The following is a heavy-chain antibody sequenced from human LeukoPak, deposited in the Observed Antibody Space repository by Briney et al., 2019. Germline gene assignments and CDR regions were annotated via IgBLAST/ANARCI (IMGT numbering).Heavy chain of an antibody. CDR1: GFTFSSYE. Sequence: LRLSCAASGFTFSSYEMNWVRQPPGKGLEWIGSIYYSGSTYYNPSLKSRVTISVDTSKNQFSLKLSSVTAADTAVYYCARSPYSSGWYYFDYWGQGTLVTVSS. CDR2: IYYSGST. J-gene: IGHJ4*02. V-gene: IGHV4-39*01. D-gene: IGHD6-19*01. CDR3: ARSPYSSGWYYFDY.